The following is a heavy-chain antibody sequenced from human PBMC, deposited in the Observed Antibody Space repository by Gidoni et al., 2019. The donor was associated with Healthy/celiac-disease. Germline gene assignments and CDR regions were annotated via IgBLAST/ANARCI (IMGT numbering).Heavy chain of an antibody. D-gene: IGHD6-13*01. CDR3: ARAHAGYSSSWYDY. CDR2: IYYSGST. Sequence: QVQLQESGPGLVKPSETLSLTCTVSGGSISSYYWSWIRQPPGKGLEWIGYIYYSGSTNYNPSLKSRVTISVDTSKNQFSLKLSSVTAADTAVYYCARAHAGYSSSWYDYWGQGTLVTVSS. CDR1: GGSISSYY. J-gene: IGHJ4*02. V-gene: IGHV4-59*01.